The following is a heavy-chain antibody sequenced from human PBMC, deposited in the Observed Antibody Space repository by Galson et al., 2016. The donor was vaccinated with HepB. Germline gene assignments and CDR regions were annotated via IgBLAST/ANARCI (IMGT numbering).Heavy chain of an antibody. J-gene: IGHJ6*02. CDR1: GGSITSSHW. D-gene: IGHD3-22*01. Sequence: SETLSLTCAVSGGSITSSHWWAWVRQPPGKGLEWIGHIFHGGTTYYSPSLKSRVTMSVDKSKNQFSLKLTSVTAADTAVYYCARDYYDSRGYYYSNHYYYGMDVWGQGTTVTVSS. V-gene: IGHV4-4*02. CDR2: IFHGGTT. CDR3: ARDYYDSRGYYYSNHYYYGMDV.